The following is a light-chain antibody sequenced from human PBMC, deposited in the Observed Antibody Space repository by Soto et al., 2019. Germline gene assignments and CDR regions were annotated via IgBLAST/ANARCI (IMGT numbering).Light chain of an antibody. CDR1: SGHSSYA. CDR2: LNSDGSH. CDR3: QTWGTGPLV. Sequence: QPVLTQSPSASASLGASVKLTCTLSSGHSSYAIAWHQQQPEKGPRYLMKLNSDGSHSKGDGIPDRFSGSSSGAERYLTIPRLQSEDEPDYYCQTWGTGPLVFGGGTKLTLL. J-gene: IGLJ3*02. V-gene: IGLV4-69*01.